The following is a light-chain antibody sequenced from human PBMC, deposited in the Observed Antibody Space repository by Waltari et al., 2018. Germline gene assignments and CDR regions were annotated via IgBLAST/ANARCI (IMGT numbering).Light chain of an antibody. CDR3: HQYYTTPIT. J-gene: IGKJ5*01. CDR2: WAS. CDR1: QTILYNTNNKNY. Sequence: DIVMTQSPDSLAVSLGERATINCKSSQTILYNTNNKNYLAWYQQKPRQPPKLLIYWASTRESGVPDRCSGSGSGTDFTLPISSLQAEDVAVYYCHQYYTTPITFGQGTRLEIK. V-gene: IGKV4-1*01.